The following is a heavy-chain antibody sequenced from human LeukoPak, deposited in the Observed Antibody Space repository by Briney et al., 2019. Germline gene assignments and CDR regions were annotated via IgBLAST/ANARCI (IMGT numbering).Heavy chain of an antibody. D-gene: IGHD2-2*01. Sequence: SQTLSLTCTVSGGSISSGGYYWSWIRQPPGKGLEWIGYIYHSGSTYYNPSLKSRVTISVDRSKNQFSLKLSSVTAADTAVYYCARVTGEVPAAIWFDPWGQGTLVTVSS. V-gene: IGHV4-30-2*01. CDR1: GGSISSGGYY. CDR2: IYHSGST. CDR3: ARVTGEVPAAIWFDP. J-gene: IGHJ5*02.